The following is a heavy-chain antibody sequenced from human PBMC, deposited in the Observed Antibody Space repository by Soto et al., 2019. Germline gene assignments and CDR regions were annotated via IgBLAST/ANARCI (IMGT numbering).Heavy chain of an antibody. CDR1: GFTVSSNY. J-gene: IGHJ4*02. CDR2: IYRDGNT. Sequence: EVRLVESGGGLVQPGGSLRLSCAASGFTVSSNYMSWVRQAPGKGLEWVSLIYRDGNTYYADSVKGRFTISRDNSKNTLYLQLNSLRVEDTAVYYCARDSSSVGIEYWGQGTLVTVSP. CDR3: ARDSSSVGIEY. V-gene: IGHV3-66*01. D-gene: IGHD6-6*01.